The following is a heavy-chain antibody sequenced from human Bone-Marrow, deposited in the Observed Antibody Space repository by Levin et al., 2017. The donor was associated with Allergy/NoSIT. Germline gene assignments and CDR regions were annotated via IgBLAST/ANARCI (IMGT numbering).Heavy chain of an antibody. J-gene: IGHJ5*02. CDR2: IQSNGKT. CDR3: ARDRFYSDSGGNFSWFGP. D-gene: IGHD3-10*01. CDR1: GFTFSTYW. Sequence: GGSLRLSCPASGFTFSTYWMHWVRQAPGKGLVWVSLIQSNGKTNYADSVTGRFTISRDNAKNTLYLQMNSLTVEDTAVYYCARDRFYSDSGGNFSWFGPWGPGTLVAVSA. V-gene: IGHV3-74*01.